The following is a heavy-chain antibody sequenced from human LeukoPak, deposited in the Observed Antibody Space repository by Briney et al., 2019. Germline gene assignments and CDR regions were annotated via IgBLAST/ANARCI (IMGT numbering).Heavy chain of an antibody. CDR3: ARDKGGTLGATASNWFDP. CDR1: GGSISSGSYD. J-gene: IGHJ5*02. Sequence: PSETLSLTCTVSGGSISSGSYDWSWIRQPAGKGLEWIGRIYTSGSTNYNPSLKSRITISVDTSKNQFSLKLSSVTAADTAVYYCARDKGGTLGATASNWFDPWGQGTLVTVSS. V-gene: IGHV4-61*02. D-gene: IGHD5-12*01. CDR2: IYTSGST.